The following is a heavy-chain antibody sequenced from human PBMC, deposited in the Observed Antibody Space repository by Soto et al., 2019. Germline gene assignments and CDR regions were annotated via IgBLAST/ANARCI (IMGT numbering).Heavy chain of an antibody. D-gene: IGHD2-2*01. V-gene: IGHV3-7*04. CDR3: ARGCSSTSCRYYYYMAV. Sequence: PGGSLRLSCAASGFTFSSYWMSWVRQAPGKGLEWVANIKQDGSEKYYVDSVKGRFTISRDNAKNSLYLQMNSLRAEDTAVYYCARGCSSTSCRYYYYMAVWGKGTTVTVSS. CDR1: GFTFSSYW. CDR2: IKQDGSEK. J-gene: IGHJ6*03.